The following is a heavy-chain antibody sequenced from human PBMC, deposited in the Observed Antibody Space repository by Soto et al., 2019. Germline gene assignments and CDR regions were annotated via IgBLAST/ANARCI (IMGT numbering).Heavy chain of an antibody. CDR2: IKEDGSVR. D-gene: IGHD3-9*01. CDR3: VRNFDGF. CDR1: GMTFSRHW. Sequence: DVHLVESGGGLVQPGGSLRLSCEALGMTFSRHWMSWARQGPGRGLEWVANIKEDGSVRDYVDSVKDRFTISRDNAKSSLYLQMNSLRAEDSAVYYCVRNFDGFWGLGTLVTVSS. V-gene: IGHV3-7*01. J-gene: IGHJ4*02.